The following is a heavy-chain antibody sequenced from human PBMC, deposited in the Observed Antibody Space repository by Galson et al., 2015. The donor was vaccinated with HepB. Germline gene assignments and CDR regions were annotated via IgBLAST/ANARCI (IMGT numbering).Heavy chain of an antibody. CDR1: GDSVSSHSAA. CDR2: TYYRSKWFY. V-gene: IGHV6-1*01. J-gene: IGHJ3*02. D-gene: IGHD2-8*01. CDR3: ARDPPQVSCIFDI. Sequence: CAISGDSVSSHSAAWNWNRQSPSRGLAWLGRTYYRSKWFYDYAESVKSRITINPDTSKNQFSLQLSSVIPEDTALYYCARDPPQVSCIFDIWGQGTMVTVSS.